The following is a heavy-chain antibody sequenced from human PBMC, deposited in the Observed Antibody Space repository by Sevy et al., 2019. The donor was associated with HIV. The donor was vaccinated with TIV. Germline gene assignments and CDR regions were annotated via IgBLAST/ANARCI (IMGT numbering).Heavy chain of an antibody. CDR3: AREGCTQPHDY. J-gene: IGHJ4*02. V-gene: IGHV3-23*01. D-gene: IGHD2-8*01. Sequence: GGSLRLSCAASGFTFAKYSMSWVRQAPGKGLEWFSTFSFGCGRINYADSVKGRFTISRDDSKNTLFLQMNSLRAEVMATYFCAREGCTQPHDYWGQGTLVTVSS. CDR2: FSFGCGRI. CDR1: GFTFAKYS.